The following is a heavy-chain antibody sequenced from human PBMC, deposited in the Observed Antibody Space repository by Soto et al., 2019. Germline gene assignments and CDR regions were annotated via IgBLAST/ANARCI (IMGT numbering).Heavy chain of an antibody. V-gene: IGHV1-2*02. J-gene: IGHJ4*02. Sequence: QVHLVQSGAEVKKPGASVKVSCEASGYSFIDYYIHWVRQAPGQGFEWMGRISPKSGGTNYAKKFEGRVTLTWDTSLNTAYMELSSLKSDDTAVYYCARPPGYISDWYYFDLWGQGTRVTVSS. CDR3: ARPPGYISDWYYFDL. CDR1: GYSFIDYY. D-gene: IGHD3-9*01. CDR2: ISPKSGGT.